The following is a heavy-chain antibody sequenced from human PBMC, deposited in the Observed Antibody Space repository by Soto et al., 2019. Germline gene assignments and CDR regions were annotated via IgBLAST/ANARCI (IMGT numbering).Heavy chain of an antibody. CDR1: GYTFTGYY. D-gene: IGHD6-13*01. CDR2: INPNSGGT. CDR3: ARDGKIAAAGEGGGNWYFDL. V-gene: IGHV1-2*04. Sequence: ASVKVSCKASGYTFTGYYMHWVRQAPGQGLEWMGWINPNSGGTNYAQKFQGWVTMTRDTSISTAYMELSRLRSDDTAVYYCARDGKIAAAGEGGGNWYFDLWGRGTLVTVSS. J-gene: IGHJ2*01.